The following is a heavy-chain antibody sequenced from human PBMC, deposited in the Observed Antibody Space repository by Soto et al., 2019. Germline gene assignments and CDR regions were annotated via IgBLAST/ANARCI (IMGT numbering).Heavy chain of an antibody. Sequence: SGPTLVQPTQTLTLTCTFSGFSLSTSGVGVGWIRQPPGKALEWLALIYWDDDKRYSPSLKSRLTITKDTSKNQVVLTMTNMDPVDTATYYCAHIDFGILTGYEDAFDIWGQGTMVTVSS. CDR3: AHIDFGILTGYEDAFDI. V-gene: IGHV2-5*02. J-gene: IGHJ3*02. D-gene: IGHD3-9*01. CDR2: IYWDDDK. CDR1: GFSLSTSGVG.